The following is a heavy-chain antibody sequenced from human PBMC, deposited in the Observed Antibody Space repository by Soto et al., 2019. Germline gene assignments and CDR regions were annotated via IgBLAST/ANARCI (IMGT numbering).Heavy chain of an antibody. V-gene: IGHV4-39*02. Sequence: QLQLQESGPGLVKPSETLSLTCTVSGGSISSSSYYWGWIRQPPGKGLEWIGSIYYSGSTYYNPSLQSRVTISVDTSKNHFSLKLSSVTAADTAVYYCATQEVGGSYAYTFDPWGQGTLVTVSS. CDR1: GGSISSSSYY. J-gene: IGHJ5*02. CDR2: IYYSGST. CDR3: ATQEVGGSYAYTFDP. D-gene: IGHD1-26*01.